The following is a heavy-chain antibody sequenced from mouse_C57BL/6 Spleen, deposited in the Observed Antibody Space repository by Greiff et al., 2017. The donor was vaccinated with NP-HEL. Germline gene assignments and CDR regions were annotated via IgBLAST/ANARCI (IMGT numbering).Heavy chain of an antibody. CDR2: IRSKSSNYAT. Sequence: EVQGVESGGGLVQPKGSLKLSCAASGFTFNTYAMHWVRQAPGKGLEWVARIRSKSSNYATYYADSVKDRFTISRDDSQSMLYLQMNNLKTEDTAMYDCVRVPAYYRADYAMDYWGQGTSVTVSS. CDR1: GFTFNTYA. J-gene: IGHJ4*01. V-gene: IGHV10-3*01. CDR3: VRVPAYYRADYAMDY. D-gene: IGHD2-14*01.